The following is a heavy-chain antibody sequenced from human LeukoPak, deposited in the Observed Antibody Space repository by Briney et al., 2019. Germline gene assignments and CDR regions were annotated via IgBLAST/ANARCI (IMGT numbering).Heavy chain of an antibody. V-gene: IGHV5-51*01. CDR2: IYPGASDT. CDR3: ARLYIVVVPAAIDGGFDP. CDR1: GYSFTSYW. D-gene: IGHD2-2*01. J-gene: IGHJ5*02. Sequence: KSGVSLKIFWKGSGYSFTSYWIAWGGPVRGKGLARLRIIYPGASDTRYSPSFQGQVTISADKSISTASLQWSSLKASDTAMYYCARLYIVVVPAAIDGGFDPWGQGTLVTVSS.